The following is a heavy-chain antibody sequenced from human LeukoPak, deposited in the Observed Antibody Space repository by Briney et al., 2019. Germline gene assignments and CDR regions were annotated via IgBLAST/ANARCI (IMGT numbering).Heavy chain of an antibody. Sequence: SETLSLTCAVYGGSFSGYYWSWIRQPPGKGLEWIGEINHSGSTNYNPSLKSRVTISVDTSKNQFSLKLSSVTAADTAVYYCARGLGYCSSTSCSWVRHNWFDPWGQGTLVTVSS. J-gene: IGHJ5*02. CDR1: GGSFSGYY. V-gene: IGHV4-34*01. D-gene: IGHD2-2*01. CDR3: ARGLGYCSSTSCSWVRHNWFDP. CDR2: INHSGST.